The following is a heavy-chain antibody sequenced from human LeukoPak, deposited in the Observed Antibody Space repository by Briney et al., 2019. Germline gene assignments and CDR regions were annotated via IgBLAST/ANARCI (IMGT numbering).Heavy chain of an antibody. V-gene: IGHV4-34*01. CDR2: INHSGST. J-gene: IGHJ4*02. D-gene: IGHD5-18*01. CDR3: ARRRYSYGGGGFDY. CDR1: GGSFSGYY. Sequence: SETLSLTCAVYGGSFSGYYWSWIRQPPGKGLEWIGEINHSGSTNYNPSLKSRVTISVDTSKNQFSLKLSSVTAADTAVYYCARRRYSYGGGGFDYWGQGTLVTVSS.